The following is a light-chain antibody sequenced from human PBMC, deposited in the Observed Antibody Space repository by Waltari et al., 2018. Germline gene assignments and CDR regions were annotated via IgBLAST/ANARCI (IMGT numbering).Light chain of an antibody. J-gene: IGLJ3*02. CDR1: SSNIGTNT. Sequence: QSVLTQPPSASGTPGQRVTISCSGGSSNIGTNTVNWYQQVPGTAPKLLIYFNNHRPSGVPARFSGSKSGTSASLAITGLQSEDEADYYCAAWDDNLNGWVFGGGTQLTVL. CDR3: AAWDDNLNGWV. V-gene: IGLV1-44*01. CDR2: FNN.